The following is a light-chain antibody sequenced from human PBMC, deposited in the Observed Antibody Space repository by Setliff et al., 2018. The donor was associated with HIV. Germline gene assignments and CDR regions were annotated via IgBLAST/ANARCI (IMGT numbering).Light chain of an antibody. CDR2: DVS. Sequence: QSVLTQPASVSGSPGQSITISCTGTSSDVGGYNYVSWYQQHPGKAPKLMISDVSNRPSGVSNRFSGSKSGNTASLTISGLQAEDEADYYCISCTSSTVVFGGGTKVTVL. J-gene: IGLJ2*01. V-gene: IGLV2-14*03. CDR1: SSDVGGYNY. CDR3: ISCTSSTVV.